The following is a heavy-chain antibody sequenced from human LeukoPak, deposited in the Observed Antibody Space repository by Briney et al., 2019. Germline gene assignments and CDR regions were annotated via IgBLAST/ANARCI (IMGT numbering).Heavy chain of an antibody. J-gene: IGHJ3*02. V-gene: IGHV1-8*01. CDR1: GYTFTSYD. CDR3: ARGNRLYTSSWSSLAFDI. Sequence: ASVKVSCKASGYTFTSYDINWVRQATGQGLEWMGWTNPISGYTGHAQKFQGRVTMTRDTSISTAYMELSSLTSEDTAVYFCARGNRLYTSSWSSLAFDIWGQGTTVTVSS. CDR2: TNPISGYT. D-gene: IGHD6-13*01.